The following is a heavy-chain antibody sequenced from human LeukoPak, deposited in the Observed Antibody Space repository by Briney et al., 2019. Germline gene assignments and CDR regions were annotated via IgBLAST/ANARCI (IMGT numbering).Heavy chain of an antibody. Sequence: SETLSLTCTVSGGSISSYYWSWIRQPPGKGLEWIGYIYYSGSTNYNPSLKSRVTISVDTSKNQFSLKLSSVTAADTAVYYCARDSGQLFDYWGQGTLVTVSP. V-gene: IGHV4-59*01. D-gene: IGHD3-10*01. J-gene: IGHJ4*02. CDR2: IYYSGST. CDR3: ARDSGQLFDY. CDR1: GGSISSYY.